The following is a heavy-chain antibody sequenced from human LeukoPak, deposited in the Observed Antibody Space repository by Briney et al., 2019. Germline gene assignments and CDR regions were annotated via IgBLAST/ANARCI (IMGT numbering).Heavy chain of an antibody. D-gene: IGHD3-3*01. Sequence: SQTLSLTCAVSGGSLSSGGYSWSWIRQPPGRGLEWIGYIYHSGSTYYNPSLKSRVTISVDRSKNQFSPKLSSVTAADTAVYYCARGYDFPWFLLWGQGTLVTVSS. J-gene: IGHJ4*02. V-gene: IGHV4-30-2*01. CDR1: GGSLSSGGYS. CDR3: ARGYDFPWFLL. CDR2: IYHSGST.